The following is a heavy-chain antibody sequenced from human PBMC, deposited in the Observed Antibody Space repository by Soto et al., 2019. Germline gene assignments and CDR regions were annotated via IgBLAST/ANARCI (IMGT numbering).Heavy chain of an antibody. Sequence: ASVKVSCKASGYTFTSYGISWVRQTPGQGLEWMGWISAYNGNTNYAQKLQGRVTMTTDTSTSTAYMELRSLRSDDTAVYYCARDHIVVVPAAPVDYGMDVWGQGTTVTVSS. CDR1: GYTFTSYG. D-gene: IGHD2-2*01. CDR2: ISAYNGNT. V-gene: IGHV1-18*01. J-gene: IGHJ6*02. CDR3: ARDHIVVVPAAPVDYGMDV.